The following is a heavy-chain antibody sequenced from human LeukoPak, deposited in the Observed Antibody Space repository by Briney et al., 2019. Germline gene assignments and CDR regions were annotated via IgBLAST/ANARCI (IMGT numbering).Heavy chain of an antibody. CDR3: ARANSGYDY. Sequence: PSETLSLTCTVSDGSISSYYWSWIRQPPGKGLEWIGYISYSGSTRYNPSLKSRVTISVDTSKNQFPLKLSSVTAADTAVYYCARANSGYDYWGQGTLVTVSS. D-gene: IGHD5-12*01. J-gene: IGHJ4*02. V-gene: IGHV4-59*01. CDR1: DGSISSYY. CDR2: ISYSGST.